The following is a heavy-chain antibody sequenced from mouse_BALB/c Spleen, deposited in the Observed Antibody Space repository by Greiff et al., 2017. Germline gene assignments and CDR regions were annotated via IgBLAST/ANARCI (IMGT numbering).Heavy chain of an antibody. CDR2: IRNKANGYTT. CDR1: GFTFTDYY. V-gene: IGHV7-3*02. J-gene: IGHJ3*01. D-gene: IGHD2-14*01. Sequence: EVKLVESGGGLVQPGGSLRLSCATSGFTFTDYYMSWVRQPPGKALEWLGFIRNKANGYTTEYSASVKGRFTISRDNSQSILYLQMNTLRAEDSATYYCARDSYRYDAWFAYWGQGTLVTVSA. CDR3: ARDSYRYDAWFAY.